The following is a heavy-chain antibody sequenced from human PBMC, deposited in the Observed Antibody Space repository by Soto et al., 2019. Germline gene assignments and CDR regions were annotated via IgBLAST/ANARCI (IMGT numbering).Heavy chain of an antibody. CDR2: IYWDDDK. J-gene: IGHJ4*02. CDR3: AHRVLRTVFGLVTTTAIYFDF. D-gene: IGHD3-3*01. Sequence: QITLNESGPTQVKPRQTLTLTCTFSGFSLTTSGVGVGWIRQSPGKAPEWLALIYWDDDKRYSPSLKSRLTTTKDPSKTQVVLTMADLDPADTATYYCAHRVLRTVFGLVTTTAIYFDFWCQGSPVAVSS. CDR1: GFSLTTSGVG. V-gene: IGHV2-5*02.